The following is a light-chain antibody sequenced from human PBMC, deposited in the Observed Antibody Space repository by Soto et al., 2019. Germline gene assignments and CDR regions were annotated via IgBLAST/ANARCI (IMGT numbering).Light chain of an antibody. CDR1: SSDVGGYNY. J-gene: IGLJ2*01. CDR2: DVS. CDR3: SSYGGSNTVV. V-gene: IGLV2-8*01. Sequence: QSALTQPPSASGSPGQSVTISCTGSSSDVGGYNYVSWYQQHPGKAPKLMIYDVSNRPSGVSDRLSGSKSGNTASLTVSGLQAEDEADYYCSSYGGSNTVVFGTGTKLTVL.